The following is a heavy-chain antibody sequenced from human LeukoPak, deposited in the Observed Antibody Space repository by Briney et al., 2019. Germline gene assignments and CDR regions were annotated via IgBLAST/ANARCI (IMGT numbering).Heavy chain of an antibody. CDR3: ANYGDSYHSSGYYYYLDY. J-gene: IGHJ4*02. D-gene: IGHD3-22*01. CDR1: MGTLSSHA. Sequence: GGSLRLSCAPSMGTLSSHAMTSSRQAPGKGLEWVSTISGSGGSTSYADSVKGRFTISRDNSKNTLYLQMNSLRAEDTAVYYCANYGDSYHSSGYYYYLDYWGQGTLVTVSS. CDR2: ISGSGGST. V-gene: IGHV3-23*01.